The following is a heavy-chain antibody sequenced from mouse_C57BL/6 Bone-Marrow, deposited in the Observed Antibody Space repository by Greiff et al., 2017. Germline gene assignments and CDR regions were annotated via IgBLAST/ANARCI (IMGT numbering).Heavy chain of an antibody. V-gene: IGHV14-4*01. Sequence: EVQLQESGAELVRPGASVKLSCTASGFNIKDDYMHWVKQRPEQGLEWIGWIDPENGDTAYTSKFQGKATITADTSSNTAYLQLRSLTSEDTAVSYCSREGAAQALYSFDFGGQGTTLTVSS. J-gene: IGHJ2*01. CDR1: GFNIKDDY. CDR2: IDPENGDT. D-gene: IGHD3-2*02. CDR3: SREGAAQALYSFDF.